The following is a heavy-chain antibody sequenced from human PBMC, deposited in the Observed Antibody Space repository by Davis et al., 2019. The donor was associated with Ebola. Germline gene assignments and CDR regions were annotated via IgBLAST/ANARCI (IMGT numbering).Heavy chain of an antibody. CDR2: IYYSGST. Sequence: PGGSLRLSCTVSGGSISSYYWSWIRQPPGKGLEWIGYIYYSGSTNYNPSLKSRVTISVDTSKNQFSLKLSSVTAADTAVYYCARLPVPLGGMDVWGQGTTVTVSS. J-gene: IGHJ6*02. V-gene: IGHV4-59*08. D-gene: IGHD1-1*01. CDR1: GGSISSYY. CDR3: ARLPVPLGGMDV.